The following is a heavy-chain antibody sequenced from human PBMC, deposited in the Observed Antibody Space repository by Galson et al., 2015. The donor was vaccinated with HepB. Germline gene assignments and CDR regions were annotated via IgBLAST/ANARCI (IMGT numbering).Heavy chain of an antibody. J-gene: IGHJ6*02. Sequence: SLRLSCAASGFTFGDYAMSWFRQAPGKGLEWVGFIRSKAYGGTTEYAASVKGRFSISRDDSKSIAYLQMNSLKTEDTAVYYCLRYCSSTSCYAAYYYYGMDVWGQGTTVTVSS. CDR3: LRYCSSTSCYAAYYYYGMDV. CDR1: GFTFGDYA. D-gene: IGHD2-2*01. V-gene: IGHV3-49*03. CDR2: IRSKAYGGTT.